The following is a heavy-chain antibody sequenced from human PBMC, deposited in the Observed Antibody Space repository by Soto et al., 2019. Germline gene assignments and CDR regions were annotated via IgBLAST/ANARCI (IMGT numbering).Heavy chain of an antibody. J-gene: IGHJ3*02. D-gene: IGHD1-20*01. CDR3: VHNPNGAPGPFDI. CDR2: IIPIFGTA. V-gene: IGHV1-69*13. CDR1: GGTFSSYA. Sequence: ASVKVSCKASGGTFSSYAISWVRQAPGQGLEWMGGIIPIFGTANYAQKFQGRVTITPDESTRTAYMELSSPRSEDTAVYYCVHNPNGAPGPFDIRGQRTIVTVSS.